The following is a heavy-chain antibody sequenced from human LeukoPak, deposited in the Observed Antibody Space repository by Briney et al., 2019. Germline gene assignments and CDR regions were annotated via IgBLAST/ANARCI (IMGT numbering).Heavy chain of an antibody. D-gene: IGHD2-21*02. V-gene: IGHV3-7*01. Sequence: SGGSLRLSCAAPGFTFSSYWLSWVRQAPGKGLEWVANIKQDGSEKYYVDSVKGRFTISRDNAKNSLYLQMSGLRAEDTAVYYCATSAHIEVGTAPPPDYWGQGTLVTVTS. CDR1: GFTFSSYW. CDR3: ATSAHIEVGTAPPPDY. J-gene: IGHJ4*02. CDR2: IKQDGSEK.